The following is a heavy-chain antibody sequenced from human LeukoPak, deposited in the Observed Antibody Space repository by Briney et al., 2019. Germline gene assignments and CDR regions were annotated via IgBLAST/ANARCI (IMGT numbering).Heavy chain of an antibody. CDR2: INSDGSST. Sequence: GGPLRLSCAASGFTFSSYWMHWVRQAPGKGLVWVSRINSDGSSTSYADSVKGRFTISRDNAKNTLYLQTNSLRAEDTAVYYCARVLHDVAVAGTTSGYWGQGTLVTVSX. D-gene: IGHD6-19*01. CDR1: GFTFSSYW. V-gene: IGHV3-74*01. CDR3: ARVLHDVAVAGTTSGY. J-gene: IGHJ4*02.